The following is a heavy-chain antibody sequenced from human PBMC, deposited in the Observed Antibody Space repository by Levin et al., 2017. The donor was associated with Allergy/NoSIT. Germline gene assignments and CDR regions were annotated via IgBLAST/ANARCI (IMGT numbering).Heavy chain of an antibody. V-gene: IGHV1-2*06. CDR3: ARGPTGEYDF. Sequence: ASVKVSCKASGYTFIGYYLHWVRQAPGQGLEWMGRINPNSGDTIYAQKFRGRVTMTRDTSISTAYMELSRLTSDDTAVYYCARGPTGEYDFWGQGTLVTVSS. J-gene: IGHJ4*02. CDR2: INPNSGDT. CDR1: GYTFIGYY. D-gene: IGHD3-16*01.